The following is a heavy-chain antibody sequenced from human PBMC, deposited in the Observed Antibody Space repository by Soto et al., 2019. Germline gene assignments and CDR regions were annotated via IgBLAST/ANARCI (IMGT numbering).Heavy chain of an antibody. CDR2: ISTYNGNT. Sequence: QLQMVQSGAEVKKPGASVKVSCKASGYTFTSYGVTWVRQAPGQGLEWMGWISTYNGNTNYAQTLQGRVTMTTETSTTTAYMELRSLRSDDTAVYYCAREQRAYWDQNSSGWNGAIDIWGQGTKVTVSS. D-gene: IGHD6-19*01. V-gene: IGHV1-18*01. J-gene: IGHJ3*02. CDR3: AREQRAYWDQNSSGWNGAIDI. CDR1: GYTFTSYG.